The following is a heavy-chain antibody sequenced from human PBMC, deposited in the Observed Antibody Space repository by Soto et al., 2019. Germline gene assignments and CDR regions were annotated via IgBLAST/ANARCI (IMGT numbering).Heavy chain of an antibody. V-gene: IGHV4-59*01. J-gene: IGHJ4*02. CDR1: GGSISSYY. CDR3: ARGTSSWSWKFDY. CDR2: IYYSGST. Sequence: SETLSLTCTVSGGSISSYYWSWIRQPPGKGLEWIGYIYYSGSTNYNPSLKSRVTISVDTSKNQFSLQLTSVTAADTAVYYCARGTSSWSWKFDYWGQGILVTVSS. D-gene: IGHD6-13*01.